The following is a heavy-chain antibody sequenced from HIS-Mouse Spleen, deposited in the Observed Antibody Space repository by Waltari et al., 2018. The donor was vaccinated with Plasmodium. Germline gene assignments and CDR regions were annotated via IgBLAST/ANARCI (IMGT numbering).Heavy chain of an antibody. CDR1: GGSISSSSYY. J-gene: IGHJ4*02. CDR2: IYYSGST. CDR3: ARLSIAVAGNFDY. Sequence: QLQLQESGPGLVKPSETLSLTCTVPGGSISSSSYYWRWIRQPPGKGLEWIGSIYYSGSTYYNPSLKSRVTISVDTSKNQFSLKLSSVTAADTAVYYCARLSIAVAGNFDYWGQGTLVTVSS. V-gene: IGHV4-39*01. D-gene: IGHD6-19*01.